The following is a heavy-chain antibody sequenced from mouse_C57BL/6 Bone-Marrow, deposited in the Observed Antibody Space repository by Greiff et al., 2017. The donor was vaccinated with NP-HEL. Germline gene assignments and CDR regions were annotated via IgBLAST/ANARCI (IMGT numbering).Heavy chain of an antibody. CDR1: GYTFTSYT. J-gene: IGHJ2*01. CDR3: ARSLRDY. V-gene: IGHV1-4*01. Sequence: VQRVESGAELARPGASVKMSCKASGYTFTSYTMHWVKQRPGQGLEWIGYINPSSGYTKYNQKFKDKATLTADKSSSTAYMQLSSLTSEDSAVYYCARSLRDYWGQGTTLTVSS. CDR2: INPSSGYT. D-gene: IGHD1-1*01.